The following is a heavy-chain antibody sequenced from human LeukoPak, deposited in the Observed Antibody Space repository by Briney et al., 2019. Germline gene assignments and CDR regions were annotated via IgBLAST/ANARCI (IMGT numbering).Heavy chain of an antibody. CDR3: AKSLIHYGELDH. V-gene: IGHV3-48*03. D-gene: IGHD4-17*01. Sequence: QPGGSLILSCAASGFTFSSYEMNWVRQAPGEGLEWVSYISSSGTTIYYADSVKGRFTISRDNSKNTLYLQMNSLRAEDTAVYYCAKSLIHYGELDHWGQGTLVTVSS. CDR2: ISSSGTTI. J-gene: IGHJ4*02. CDR1: GFTFSSYE.